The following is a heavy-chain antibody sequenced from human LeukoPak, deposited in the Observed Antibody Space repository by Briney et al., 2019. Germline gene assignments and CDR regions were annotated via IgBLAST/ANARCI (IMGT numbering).Heavy chain of an antibody. D-gene: IGHD2-2*02. J-gene: IGHJ4*02. CDR1: GFTFSSYW. CDR2: IRYDGSNK. V-gene: IGHV3-30*02. Sequence: GSLRLSCAASGFTFSSYWMSWVRQAPGKGLEWVAFIRYDGSNKYYADSVKGRFTISRDNSKNTLYLQMNSLRAEDTAVYYCARDYCSSTSCYTDYFDYWGQGTLVTVSS. CDR3: ARDYCSSTSCYTDYFDY.